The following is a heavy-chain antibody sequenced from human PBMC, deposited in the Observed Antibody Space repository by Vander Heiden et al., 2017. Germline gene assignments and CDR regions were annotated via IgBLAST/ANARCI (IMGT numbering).Heavy chain of an antibody. CDR2: IIPIFGTA. CDR1: GGTFSSYA. J-gene: IGHJ5*02. V-gene: IGHV1-69*01. CDR3: ARDLGGIAAAAQGSWFDP. D-gene: IGHD6-13*01. Sequence: HVQLVQSGDEVKKPGPAVKVSCKASGGTFSSYAISWVRQAPGQGLEWMGGIIPIFGTANYAQKFQGRVTIPADESTSTAYMELSSLRSEDTAVYYCARDLGGIAAAAQGSWFDPWGQGTLVTVSS.